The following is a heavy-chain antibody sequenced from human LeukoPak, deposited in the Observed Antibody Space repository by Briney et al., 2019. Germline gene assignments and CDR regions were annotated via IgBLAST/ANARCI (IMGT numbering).Heavy chain of an antibody. V-gene: IGHV3-23*01. J-gene: IGHJ4*02. D-gene: IGHD3-22*01. Sequence: GGSLRLSCAASGFTFSSSAMSWVCQAPGKGLEWVSGISGSGGTTHYADSVKGRFTISRDNSKNTLYLQMNSLRAEGTAVYYCAKDYYDSSGYLGYWGQGTLVTVSS. CDR1: GFTFSSSA. CDR2: ISGSGGTT. CDR3: AKDYYDSSGYLGY.